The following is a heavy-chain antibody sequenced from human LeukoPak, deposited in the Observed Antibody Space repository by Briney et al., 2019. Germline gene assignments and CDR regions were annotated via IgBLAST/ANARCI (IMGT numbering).Heavy chain of an antibody. CDR3: ARSWAGMYYPFYYFD. V-gene: IGHV4-34*01. Sequence: SETLSLTCTVSGGSINNYYWSWIRQPPGKGLEWIAEINHRGTTHYNPSLKSRVNISADTSKNQFSLHLDSVTAADTAVYYCARSWAGMYYPFYYFD. CDR1: GGSINNYY. D-gene: IGHD1-26*01. CDR2: INHRGTT. J-gene: IGHJ4*01.